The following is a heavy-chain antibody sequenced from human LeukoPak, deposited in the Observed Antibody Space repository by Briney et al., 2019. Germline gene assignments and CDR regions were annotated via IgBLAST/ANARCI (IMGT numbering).Heavy chain of an antibody. V-gene: IGHV3-23*01. Sequence: GGSLRLSCAGPGFTFGNYAMTWVRQAPGKGLEWVSSIIGSGGRTFYADSVRGRFTVSRDNSRNTLYLQMDSLRGEDTALYYCAKGKSSGAVDWFDPWGQGTLVTVSS. J-gene: IGHJ5*02. D-gene: IGHD6-25*01. CDR2: IIGSGGRT. CDR3: AKGKSSGAVDWFDP. CDR1: GFTFGNYA.